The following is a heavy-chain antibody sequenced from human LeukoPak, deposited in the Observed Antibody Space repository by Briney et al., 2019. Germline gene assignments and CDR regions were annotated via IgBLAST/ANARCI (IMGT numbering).Heavy chain of an antibody. Sequence: GGSLRLSCEASGFTLSSYWMHWVRQAPGKGLLWVSRINSDESTTNYADSVKGRFTISRDNAKNTLYLQMDSLRAEDTAVYYCVRESGAAADYWGQGTLVTVSS. CDR3: VRESGAAADY. V-gene: IGHV3-74*01. J-gene: IGHJ4*02. D-gene: IGHD6-13*01. CDR2: INSDESTT. CDR1: GFTLSSYW.